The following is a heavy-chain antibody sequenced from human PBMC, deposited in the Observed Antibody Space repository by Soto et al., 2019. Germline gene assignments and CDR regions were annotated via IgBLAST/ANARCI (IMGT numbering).Heavy chain of an antibody. J-gene: IGHJ4*02. CDR3: ASIAALGTTHFDF. V-gene: IGHV4-39*01. D-gene: IGHD1-1*01. Sequence: SETLSLTCTVSGGSLGSSGYYWGWIRQSPGKGLEWIGNIYYSGNTSYNPSLKSRVTISVDTSKNQIYLHLSAVTAADTAIFYCASIAALGTTHFDFWGQGTLVTVSS. CDR1: GGSLGSSGYY. CDR2: IYYSGNT.